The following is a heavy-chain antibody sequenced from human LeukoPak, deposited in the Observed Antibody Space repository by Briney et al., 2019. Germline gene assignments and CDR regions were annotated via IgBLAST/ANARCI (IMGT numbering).Heavy chain of an antibody. CDR3: AKVPKHYSSSWYADY. Sequence: GGSLRLSCAASGFTFSSYGMHWVRQAPGEGLEWVSTISGGGTSTYYGDSVKGRFTVSRDNSKNTLYLQMNSLRAEDTAIYYCAKVPKHYSSSWYADYWGQGTLVAVSS. V-gene: IGHV3-23*01. CDR1: GFTFSSYG. CDR2: ISGGGTST. D-gene: IGHD6-13*01. J-gene: IGHJ4*02.